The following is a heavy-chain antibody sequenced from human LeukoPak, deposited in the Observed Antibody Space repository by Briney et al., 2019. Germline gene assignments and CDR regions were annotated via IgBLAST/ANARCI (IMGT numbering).Heavy chain of an antibody. V-gene: IGHV4-59*01. D-gene: IGHD3-22*01. CDR1: GGSNSSYY. J-gene: IGHJ4*02. Sequence: SETLSLTCSVSGGSNSSYYWSWIRQPPGKGLEWIGYIYYGGITNYNPSLKSRVTISVDTSKNQFSLKMSSVTAADTAVYYCAREYYYDSSGYMFDYWGQGTLVTVSS. CDR2: IYYGGIT. CDR3: AREYYYDSSGYMFDY.